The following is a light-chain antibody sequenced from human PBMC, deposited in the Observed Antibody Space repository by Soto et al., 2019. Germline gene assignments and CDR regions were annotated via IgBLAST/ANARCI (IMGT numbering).Light chain of an antibody. CDR3: SSLSTTSTPIV. CDR2: EVN. Sequence: QSVLSQPASMSGSPGQSITIPCTGASSDIGLYNYVSWYQHHPGKAPKLLISEVNVRPSGLSDRFSASKAGNTASLTISGLQPEDEAYYYCSSLSTTSTPIVFGSGNKVT. J-gene: IGLJ1*01. V-gene: IGLV2-14*01. CDR1: SSDIGLYNY.